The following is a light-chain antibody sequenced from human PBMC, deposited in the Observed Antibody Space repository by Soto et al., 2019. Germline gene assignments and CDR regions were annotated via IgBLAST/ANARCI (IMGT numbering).Light chain of an antibody. CDR3: HQSSSTPTT. Sequence: DIQVTGGRSIMLASVGDRVTITCRASQTIDSWLAWYQQKPGKAPKIMIYAASSLQSGVPSRFSGSGSGTDFTLTISTAKPEGLPTHYCHQSSSTPTTFGPQTNVDIK. CDR1: QTIDSW. J-gene: IGKJ3*01. V-gene: IGKV1-39*01. CDR2: AAS.